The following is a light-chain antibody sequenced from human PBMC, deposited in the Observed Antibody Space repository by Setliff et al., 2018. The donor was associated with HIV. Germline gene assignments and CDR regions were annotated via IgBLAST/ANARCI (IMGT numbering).Light chain of an antibody. CDR1: QSINTH. V-gene: IGKV1-5*03. CDR2: EAS. J-gene: IGKJ4*01. CDR3: QQYDYYSS. Sequence: DIQMTQSPSTLSASVGDRVTITCRASQSINTHLAWYQQNPGRAPKLLIYEASTLDTGVPSRFSGSGSRTEFTLTISSLQPDDSATYYCQQYDYYSSVGGGTKVDIK.